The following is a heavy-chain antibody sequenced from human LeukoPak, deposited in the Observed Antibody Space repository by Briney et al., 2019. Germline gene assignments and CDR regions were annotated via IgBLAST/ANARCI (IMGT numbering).Heavy chain of an antibody. CDR1: GFTFSSYA. V-gene: IGHV3-9*01. J-gene: IGHJ4*02. CDR3: ARKERKVGAWDYFEY. D-gene: IGHD1-26*01. Sequence: PGGSLRLSCAASGFTFSSYAMHWVRQAPGKGLEWVSGISWNSGSIGYADSVKGRFTIARDNSKNTLYLLMNSLRVEDTAVYYCARKERKVGAWDYFEYWGQGTLVIVSS. CDR2: ISWNSGSI.